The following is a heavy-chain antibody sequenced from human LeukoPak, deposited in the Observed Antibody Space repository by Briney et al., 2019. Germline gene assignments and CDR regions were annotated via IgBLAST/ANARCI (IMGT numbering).Heavy chain of an antibody. Sequence: SQTLSLTCAVSGGSISSGGYSWSWIRQPPGKGLEWIGYIYHSGSTYYNPSLKSRVTISVDRSKNQFSLKLSSVTAADTAVYYCARDSLTAPPWFWRREVWYFDLWGRGTLVTVSS. J-gene: IGHJ2*01. CDR3: ARDSLTAPPWFWRREVWYFDL. V-gene: IGHV4-30-2*01. CDR1: GGSISSGGYS. CDR2: IYHSGST. D-gene: IGHD1-14*01.